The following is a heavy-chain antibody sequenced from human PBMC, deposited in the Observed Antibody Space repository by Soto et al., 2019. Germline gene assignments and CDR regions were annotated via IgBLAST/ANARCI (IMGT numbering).Heavy chain of an antibody. CDR1: GGSFSGYY. Sequence: SETLSLTCAVYGGSFSGYYWSWIRQPPGKGLEWIGEINHSGSTNYNPSLKSRVTISVDTSKNQFSLKLSSVTAADTAVYYCARGRRPYDFGSGYYRHYYYYMDGWAKGTTVTVSS. CDR3: ARGRRPYDFGSGYYRHYYYYMDG. V-gene: IGHV4-34*01. CDR2: INHSGST. D-gene: IGHD3-3*01. J-gene: IGHJ6*03.